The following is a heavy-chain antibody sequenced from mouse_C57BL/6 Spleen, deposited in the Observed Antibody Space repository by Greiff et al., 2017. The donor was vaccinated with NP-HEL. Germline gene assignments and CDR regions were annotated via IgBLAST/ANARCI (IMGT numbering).Heavy chain of an antibody. Sequence: VQLQQPGAELVMPGASVKLSCKASGYTFTSYWMHWVKQRPGQGLEWIGEIDPSDSYTNYNQKFKGKSTLTVDKSSSTAYMQLSSLTSEDSAVYYCARLSNYVTFAYWGQGTLVTVSA. CDR2: IDPSDSYT. CDR3: ARLSNYVTFAY. V-gene: IGHV1-69*01. J-gene: IGHJ3*01. D-gene: IGHD2-5*01. CDR1: GYTFTSYW.